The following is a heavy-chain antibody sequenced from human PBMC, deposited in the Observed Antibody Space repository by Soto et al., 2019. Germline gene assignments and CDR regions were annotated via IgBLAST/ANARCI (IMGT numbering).Heavy chain of an antibody. J-gene: IGHJ6*02. CDR3: ARSVGDYYYGMDV. Sequence: SETLSLTCTVSGGSISSGDYYWGWIRQPPGKGLEWIGNFYYSGSTYYNPSLRSRVTISVDASKNQFSVKVSSVTATDTAVYYCARSVGDYYYGMDVWGQGTTVTVSS. CDR1: GGSISSGDYY. CDR2: FYYSGST. V-gene: IGHV4-39*01. D-gene: IGHD1-26*01.